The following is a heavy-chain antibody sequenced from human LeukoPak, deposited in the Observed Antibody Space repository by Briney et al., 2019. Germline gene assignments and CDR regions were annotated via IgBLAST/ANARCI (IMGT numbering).Heavy chain of an antibody. Sequence: GGSLRLSCAASGFIFGSYSMNWVRQAPGKGLEWVSSISSSSNYIYYADSVRGRFTISRDNAKTSLYLQMNSLRAEDTAVYYCAVGDGDYDYFDYWGQGILVTVSS. J-gene: IGHJ4*02. D-gene: IGHD4-17*01. CDR2: ISSSSNYI. CDR3: AVGDGDYDYFDY. CDR1: GFIFGSYS. V-gene: IGHV3-21*01.